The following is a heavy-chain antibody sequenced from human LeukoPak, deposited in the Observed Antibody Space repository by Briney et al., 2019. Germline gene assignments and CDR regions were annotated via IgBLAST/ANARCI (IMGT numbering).Heavy chain of an antibody. V-gene: IGHV3-21*04. CDR1: GFTFTTYG. CDR2: ITSSSTYT. D-gene: IGHD3/OR15-3a*01. Sequence: GGSLRLSCVASGFTFTTYGMNWVRQAPGKGLEWVSSITSSSTYTFYADSVKGRFTISRDNAKNSLYLQVNSLRAEDTAVYYCAKDRGSWAGLPNRGFDYWGQGTLVTVSS. J-gene: IGHJ4*02. CDR3: AKDRGSWAGLPNRGFDY.